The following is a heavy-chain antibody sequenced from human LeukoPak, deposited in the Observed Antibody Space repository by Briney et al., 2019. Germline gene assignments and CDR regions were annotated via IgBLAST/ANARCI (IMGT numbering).Heavy chain of an antibody. CDR1: GYTFTSFD. D-gene: IGHD3-22*01. Sequence: GASVKVSCKASGYTFTSFDINWVRQAAGQGLEWLGWMNPYTGKTGYAQKFQGRVTFTGDTSIRTAYMEVSSLTSEDTAVYYCARAPSPYYYDSSAYYSYYWGQGTLVTVSS. J-gene: IGHJ4*02. V-gene: IGHV1-8*03. CDR3: ARAPSPYYYDSSAYYSYY. CDR2: MNPYTGKT.